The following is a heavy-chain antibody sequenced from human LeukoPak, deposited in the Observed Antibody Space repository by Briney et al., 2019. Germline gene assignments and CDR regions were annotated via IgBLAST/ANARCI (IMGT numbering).Heavy chain of an antibody. CDR1: GFTFSRYG. J-gene: IGHJ4*02. V-gene: IGHV3-30*18. Sequence: PGRSLRLSCAASGFTFSRYGMHWVRQTPGKGLEWVAVVSFEGSNKYYADSVKGRFTISRDNSKNTLSLQMNSLRAEDTAVYYCAKDMGYYYGSGSYPPENDYWGQGTLVTVS. D-gene: IGHD3-10*01. CDR2: VSFEGSNK. CDR3: AKDMGYYYGSGSYPPENDY.